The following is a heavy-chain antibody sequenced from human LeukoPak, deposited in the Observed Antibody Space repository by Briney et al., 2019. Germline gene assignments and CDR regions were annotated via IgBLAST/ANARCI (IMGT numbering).Heavy chain of an antibody. J-gene: IGHJ4*02. V-gene: IGHV4-39*01. D-gene: IGHD3/OR15-3a*01. CDR1: GGSFSGYY. Sequence: SSETLSLTCAVYGGSFSGYYWGWIRQPPGKGLEWIGSIYNASLKSRVTISIDTSKNQISLRLTSVTAADTAVYYCARQTGSGLFTLPGGQGTLVTVSS. CDR3: ARQTGSGLFTLP.